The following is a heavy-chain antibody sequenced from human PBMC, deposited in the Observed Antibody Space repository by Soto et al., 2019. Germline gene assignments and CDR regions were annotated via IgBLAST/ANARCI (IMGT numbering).Heavy chain of an antibody. D-gene: IGHD3-9*01. V-gene: IGHV3-48*01. CDR1: GFTPSRLS. CDR3: ATGTDFGWLDNPNQALDI. CDR2: INSAGSII. Sequence: EVQLVQSGGALVQPGGSLRLSCAASGFTPSRLSMNWVRQAPGKGLEWISYINSAGSIIYYADSVKGRFTISRDNAKKSLYLQMNSLRAEDTAVYYCATGTDFGWLDNPNQALDICGQGTMVTVSS. J-gene: IGHJ3*02.